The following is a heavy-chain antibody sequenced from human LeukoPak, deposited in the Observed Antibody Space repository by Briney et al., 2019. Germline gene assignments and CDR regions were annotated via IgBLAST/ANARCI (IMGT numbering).Heavy chain of an antibody. Sequence: SETLSLTCAVYGGSFSGYYWSWIRQPPGKGLEWIGEINHSGSTNYNPSLKSRVTISVDTSKNQFSLKLSSVTAADTAVYYCARVIAAAGTFGPWGQGTLVTVSS. J-gene: IGHJ5*02. V-gene: IGHV4-34*01. CDR3: ARVIAAAGTFGP. CDR2: INHSGST. D-gene: IGHD6-13*01. CDR1: GGSFSGYY.